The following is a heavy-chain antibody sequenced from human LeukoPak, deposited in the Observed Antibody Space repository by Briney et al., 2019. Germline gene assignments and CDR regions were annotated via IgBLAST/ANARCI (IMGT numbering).Heavy chain of an antibody. CDR3: ARIAVAARLDY. V-gene: IGHV4-38-2*01. CDR1: GYSISSGYY. J-gene: IGHJ4*02. CDR2: IYHSGST. Sequence: SETLSLTCAVSGYSISSGYYWGWIPQPPGKGLEWIGSIYHSGSTYYNPSLKSRVTISVDTSKNQFSLKLNSVTAADTAVYYCARIAVAARLDYWGQGTLVTVSS. D-gene: IGHD6-19*01.